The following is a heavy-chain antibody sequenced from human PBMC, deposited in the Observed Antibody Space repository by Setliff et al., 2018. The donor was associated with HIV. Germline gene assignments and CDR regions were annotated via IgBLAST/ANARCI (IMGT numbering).Heavy chain of an antibody. Sequence: GGSLRLSCAASGFTFSSYAMHWVRQAPGKGLEWVAVISYDGSNKYYADSVKGRFTISRDNSKNTLYLQMNSLRAEDTAVYYCARVGATAMVLEGFAFDIWGQGTRVTVSS. J-gene: IGHJ3*02. CDR1: GFTFSSYA. V-gene: IGHV3-30*04. D-gene: IGHD5-18*01. CDR2: ISYDGSNK. CDR3: ARVGATAMVLEGFAFDI.